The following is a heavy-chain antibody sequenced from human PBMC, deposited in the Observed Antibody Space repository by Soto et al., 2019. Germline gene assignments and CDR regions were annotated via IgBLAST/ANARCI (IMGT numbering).Heavy chain of an antibody. CDR1: GFTFSSYA. Sequence: EVQLLESGGGLVQPGGSLRLSCAASGFTFSSYAMSWVRQAPGKGLEWVSAISGSGGSTYYADSVKGRFTFTRDNSKNTLYLQMSRLSAEASAVYYGARRSSGWYFDYWGQGTLVTVSS. CDR3: ARRSSGWYFDY. CDR2: ISGSGGST. D-gene: IGHD6-19*01. J-gene: IGHJ4*02. V-gene: IGHV3-23*01.